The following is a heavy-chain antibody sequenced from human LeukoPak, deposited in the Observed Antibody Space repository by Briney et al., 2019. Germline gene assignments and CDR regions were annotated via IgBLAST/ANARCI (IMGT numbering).Heavy chain of an antibody. J-gene: IGHJ4*02. Sequence: GASVKVSCKASGGTFSSYAISWVRQAPGQGLEWMGGIIPIFGTANYAQKFQGRVTITADESTSTAYMELSSLRSEDTAVYYCARTGSGSYDDPFDYWGQGTLVTVSS. CDR2: IIPIFGTA. V-gene: IGHV1-69*13. CDR1: GGTFSSYA. CDR3: ARTGSGSYDDPFDY. D-gene: IGHD3-10*01.